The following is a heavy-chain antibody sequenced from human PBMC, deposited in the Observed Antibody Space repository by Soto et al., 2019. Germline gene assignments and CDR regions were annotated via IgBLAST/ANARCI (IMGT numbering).Heavy chain of an antibody. Sequence: TGGSLRLSCAASGFTFSSYSMNWVRQAPGKGLEWVSSISSSSSYIYYADSVKGRFTISRDNAKNSLYLQMNSLRAEDMAVYYCAKLRKDAFDIWGRGTMVTVSS. CDR2: ISSSSSYI. V-gene: IGHV3-21*01. CDR3: AKLRKDAFDI. D-gene: IGHD2-15*01. J-gene: IGHJ3*02. CDR1: GFTFSSYS.